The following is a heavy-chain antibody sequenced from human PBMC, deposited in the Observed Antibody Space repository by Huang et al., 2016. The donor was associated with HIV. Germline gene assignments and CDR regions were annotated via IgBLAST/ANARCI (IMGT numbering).Heavy chain of an antibody. CDR2: IKTKKDHDAT. Sequence: EVQLVQSRGGLLRPGGSLRVSCAAYGCTFSGSASPWVRQTSGKGLEWGGRIKTKKDHDATAFTASLEGRFTVSRDDSRNTAYLQMNSLKTEDTAVYYCTRLRNGDDAFDIWGQGTTVTVSS. V-gene: IGHV3-73*01. CDR3: TRLRNGDDAFDI. J-gene: IGHJ3*02. CDR1: GCTFSGSA.